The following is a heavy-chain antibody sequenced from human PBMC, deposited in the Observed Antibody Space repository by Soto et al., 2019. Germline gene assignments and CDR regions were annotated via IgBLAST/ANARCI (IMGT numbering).Heavy chain of an antibody. CDR1: GFTFSSYG. Sequence: GGSLRLSCAASGFTFSSYGMHWVRQAPGKGLEWVAVIWYDGSNKYYADSVKGRFTISRDNSKNTLYLQMNSLRAEDTAVYYCARDYDFWAGGYGMDVWGQGTTVPVSS. D-gene: IGHD3-3*01. CDR3: ARDYDFWAGGYGMDV. J-gene: IGHJ6*02. V-gene: IGHV3-33*01. CDR2: IWYDGSNK.